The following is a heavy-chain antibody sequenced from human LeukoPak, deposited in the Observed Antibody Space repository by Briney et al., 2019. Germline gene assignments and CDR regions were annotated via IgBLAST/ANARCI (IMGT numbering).Heavy chain of an antibody. CDR2: MNPNSGNT. CDR3: ARLGYYDYIWGSYRYTELDY. V-gene: IGHV1-8*01. J-gene: IGHJ4*02. Sequence: ASVKVSFKASVYTFTSYDINWVRQATGQGLEWMGWMNPNSGNTGYAQKFQGRVTMTRNTSISTAYMELSSLRSEDTAVYYCARLGYYDYIWGSYRYTELDYWGQGTLVTVSS. CDR1: VYTFTSYD. D-gene: IGHD3-16*02.